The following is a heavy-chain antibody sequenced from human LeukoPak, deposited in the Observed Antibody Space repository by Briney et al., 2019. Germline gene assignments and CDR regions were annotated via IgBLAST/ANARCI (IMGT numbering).Heavy chain of an antibody. CDR3: ARGRVSSSTWYSTYYSYFYMDV. J-gene: IGHJ6*03. V-gene: IGHV4-59*01. CDR2: VDHTRNT. D-gene: IGHD1-1*01. Sequence: SETLSLTCSVSDDSITMYYWTWIRQAPGKGLEWIGYVDHTRNTNFNPSLNGRVSISRDTTKNLFSLRLRSVTAADTAVYFCARGRVSSSTWYSTYYSYFYMDVWGKGITVTVSS. CDR1: DDSITMYY.